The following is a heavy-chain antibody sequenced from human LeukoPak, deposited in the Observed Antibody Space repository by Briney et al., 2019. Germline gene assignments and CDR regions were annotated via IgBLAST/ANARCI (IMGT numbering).Heavy chain of an antibody. Sequence: PGRTLRLSCAASGFTFSSYWMSWVRQASGKGLEWVANIKQDESEKYYVHSLKGRFTISRDNAKNSLHLQMNSLRAEDTAVYYCARDKIEGPTKLDYWGQGILVTVSS. J-gene: IGHJ4*02. CDR2: IKQDESEK. CDR1: GFTFSSYW. D-gene: IGHD1-1*01. V-gene: IGHV3-7*01. CDR3: ARDKIEGPTKLDY.